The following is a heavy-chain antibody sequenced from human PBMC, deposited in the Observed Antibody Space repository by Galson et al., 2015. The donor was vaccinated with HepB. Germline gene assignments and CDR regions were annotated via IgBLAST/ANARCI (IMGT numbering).Heavy chain of an antibody. D-gene: IGHD1-26*01. CDR2: VSYDGSVK. V-gene: IGHV3-30*18. CDR1: GFTFSSYG. J-gene: IGHJ5*02. Sequence: SLRLSCAASGFTFSSYGMHWVRQAPGKGLEWVAVVSYDGSVKYYADSVKGRFTISRDNSKNTLDLQMNSLGSEDTAVYYCAKAFVYSGQWFYDHWGQGTLVTVSS. CDR3: AKAFVYSGQWFYDH.